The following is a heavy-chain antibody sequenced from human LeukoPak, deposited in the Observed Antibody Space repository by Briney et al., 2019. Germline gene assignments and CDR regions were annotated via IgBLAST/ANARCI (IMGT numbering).Heavy chain of an antibody. J-gene: IGHJ4*02. CDR1: WGSIHSSSYY. CDR3: ARYFRIAASIDY. D-gene: IGHD6-6*01. Sequence: KPSETLALTCTVSWGSIHSSSYYWGWIPQPPRKGVGWIGSIYYSGSTYYNPSLKSRVTISVDTSKNQFSLKLSSVTAADTAVYYCARYFRIAASIDYWGQGTLVTVSS. CDR2: IYYSGST. V-gene: IGHV4-39*01.